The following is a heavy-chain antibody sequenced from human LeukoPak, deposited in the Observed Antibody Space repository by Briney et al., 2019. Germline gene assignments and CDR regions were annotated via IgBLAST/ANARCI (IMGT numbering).Heavy chain of an antibody. CDR3: ARGGHSSSSPPYRNYFDY. CDR1: GGSFSGYY. CDR2: INHSGST. V-gene: IGHV4-34*01. J-gene: IGHJ4*02. Sequence: PSETLSLTCAVYGGSFSGYYWSWIRQPPGKGLEWIGEINHSGSTNYNPSLKSRVTISVDTSKKQFSLKLSSVTAADTAVYYCARGGHSSSSPPYRNYFDYWGQGTLVTVSS. D-gene: IGHD6-6*01.